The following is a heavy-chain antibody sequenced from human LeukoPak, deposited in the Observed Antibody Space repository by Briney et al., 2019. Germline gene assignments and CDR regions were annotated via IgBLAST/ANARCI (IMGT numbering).Heavy chain of an antibody. V-gene: IGHV4-30-2*01. CDR1: GGSISSGGYS. D-gene: IGHD3-10*01. J-gene: IGHJ4*02. CDR3: ARGSRITMVRGTLDY. CDR2: IYHSGST. Sequence: SETLSLTCAVSGGSISSGGYSWSWIRQPPGKGLEWIGYIYHSGSTYYNPSLKSRVTISVDRSKNQFSLKLSSVTAADTAVYYCARGSRITMVRGTLDYWGQGTLVTVSS.